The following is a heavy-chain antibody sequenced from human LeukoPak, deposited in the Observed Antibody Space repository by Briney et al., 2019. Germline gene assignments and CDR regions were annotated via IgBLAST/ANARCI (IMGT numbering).Heavy chain of an antibody. CDR3: AANSRGSGSYYKTLRY. J-gene: IGHJ4*02. V-gene: IGHV1-69*06. Sequence: GASVKVSCKASGGTFSSYAISWVRQAPGQGLEWMGGIIPIFGTANYAQKFQGRVTITADKSTSTAYMELSSLRSEDTAVYYCAANSRGSGSYYKTLRYWGQGTLVTVSS. CDR1: GGTFSSYA. D-gene: IGHD3-10*01. CDR2: IIPIFGTA.